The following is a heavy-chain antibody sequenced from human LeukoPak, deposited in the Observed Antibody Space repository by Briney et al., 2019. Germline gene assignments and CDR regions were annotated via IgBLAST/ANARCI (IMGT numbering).Heavy chain of an antibody. CDR2: INPNSGGT. CDR3: ARASGYDPYYYYYMDV. V-gene: IGHV1-2*02. Sequence: ASVKVSCKASGYTFTGYYMHWVRQAPGQGLEWMGWINPNSGGTNYAQKFQGRVTMTRDTSISTAYMELSRLRSDDTAVYYCARASGYDPYYYYYMDVWGKGTTVTVSS. D-gene: IGHD3-22*01. J-gene: IGHJ6*03. CDR1: GYTFTGYY.